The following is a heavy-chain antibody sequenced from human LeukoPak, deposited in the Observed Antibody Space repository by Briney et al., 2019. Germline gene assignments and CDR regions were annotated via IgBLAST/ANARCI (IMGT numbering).Heavy chain of an antibody. CDR2: IIPIFGTA. Sequence: SVKVSCKASGGTFSSYAISWVRQAPGQGLEWMGGIIPIFGTANYAQKFQGRVTITADESTSTAYMELSSLRSEDTAVYYCARVGDYGSGSYFFDYWGQGTLGTVSS. J-gene: IGHJ4*02. CDR1: GGTFSSYA. V-gene: IGHV1-69*01. D-gene: IGHD3-10*01. CDR3: ARVGDYGSGSYFFDY.